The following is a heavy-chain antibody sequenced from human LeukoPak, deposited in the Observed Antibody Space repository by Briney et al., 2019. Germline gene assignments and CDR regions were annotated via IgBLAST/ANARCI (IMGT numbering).Heavy chain of an antibody. J-gene: IGHJ4*02. CDR1: GYTFTGYY. CDR2: INPNSGGT. D-gene: IGHD3-10*01. CDR3: ARVLGLWFGELFGY. V-gene: IGHV1-2*02. Sequence: ASVKVSCKASGYTFTGYYMHGVRQAPGQGLEWMGWINPNSGGTNYAQKFQGRVTMTRDTSISTAYMELSRLRSDDTAVYYCARVLGLWFGELFGYWGQGTLVTVSS.